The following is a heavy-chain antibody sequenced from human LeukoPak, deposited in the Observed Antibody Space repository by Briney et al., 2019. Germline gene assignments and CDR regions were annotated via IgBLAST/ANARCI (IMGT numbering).Heavy chain of an antibody. V-gene: IGHV1-2*02. D-gene: IGHD3-9*01. CDR2: INPNSGGT. J-gene: IGHJ4*02. Sequence: GASVKVSFKASGYTFTGYYMHWARQAPGQGLEWMGWINPNSGGTNYAQKFQGRVTMTRDTSISTAYMELSRLRSDDTAVYYCARDWAPYDILTGYLDYWGQGTLVTVSS. CDR1: GYTFTGYY. CDR3: ARDWAPYDILTGYLDY.